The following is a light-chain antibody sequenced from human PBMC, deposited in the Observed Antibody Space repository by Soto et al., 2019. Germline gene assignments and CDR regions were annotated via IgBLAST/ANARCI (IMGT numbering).Light chain of an antibody. Sequence: DIQMTQSPSTLSASVGDRVTITSRARQSIGRFFAWYQHLPGKAPKLLIYDASTLDSGVPSRFRGTGSVTEFTFSITSLQPEDFGTYYCQQCYMGWTFGQGTKVDIK. J-gene: IGKJ1*01. CDR2: DAS. CDR3: QQCYMGWT. CDR1: QSIGRF. V-gene: IGKV1-5*01.